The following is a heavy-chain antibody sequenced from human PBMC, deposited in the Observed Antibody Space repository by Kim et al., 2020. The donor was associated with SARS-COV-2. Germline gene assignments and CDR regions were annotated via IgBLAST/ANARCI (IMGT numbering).Heavy chain of an antibody. Sequence: GGSLRLSCAASGFTLSSYWMHWVRQAPGKGLVWVSRINSDGSSTSYADSVKGRFTISRDNAKNTLYLQMNSLRAEDTAVYYCARERDGYNIYYYYGMDVWGQGTTVTVSS. D-gene: IGHD5-12*01. CDR1: GFTLSSYW. CDR2: INSDGSST. V-gene: IGHV3-74*01. J-gene: IGHJ6*02. CDR3: ARERDGYNIYYYYGMDV.